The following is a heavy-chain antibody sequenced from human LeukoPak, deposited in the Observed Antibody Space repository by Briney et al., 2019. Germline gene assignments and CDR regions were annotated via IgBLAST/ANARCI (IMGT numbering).Heavy chain of an antibody. V-gene: IGHV3-48*03. CDR1: GFTFSSYE. D-gene: IGHD5-18*01. Sequence: GGSLRLSYAASGFTFSSYEMNWVRQAPGKGLEWVSYISSSGSTIYYADSVKGRFTISRDNAKNSLYLQMNSLRAEDTAVYYCARAYSYGSDAFDIWGQGTMVTVSS. CDR3: ARAYSYGSDAFDI. CDR2: ISSSGSTI. J-gene: IGHJ3*02.